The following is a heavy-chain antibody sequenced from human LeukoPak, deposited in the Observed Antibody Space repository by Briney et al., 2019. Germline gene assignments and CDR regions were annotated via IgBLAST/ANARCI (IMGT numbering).Heavy chain of an antibody. CDR2: ISGSGGST. J-gene: IGHJ4*02. Sequence: GGSLRLSCAASGFTFSSYAMSWVRQAPGKGLEWVSAISGSGGSTYYADSVKGRFTISRDNSKNTPYLQMNSLRAEDTAVYYCAGITMIVVVITTFDYWGQGTLVTVSS. CDR3: AGITMIVVVITTFDY. CDR1: GFTFSSYA. V-gene: IGHV3-23*01. D-gene: IGHD3-22*01.